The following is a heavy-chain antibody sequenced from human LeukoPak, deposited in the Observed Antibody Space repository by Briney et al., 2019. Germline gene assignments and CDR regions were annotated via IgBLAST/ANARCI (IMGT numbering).Heavy chain of an antibody. J-gene: IGHJ6*03. CDR2: IYYSGST. CDR3: AREYYGSGSYCYYYYYMDV. D-gene: IGHD3-10*01. V-gene: IGHV4-59*01. CDR1: GGSISSYY. Sequence: SETLSLTCTVSGGSISSYYWSWIRQPPGKGLEWIGYIYYSGSTNYNPSLKSRVTISVDTSKKQFSLKLRSVTAADTAVYYCAREYYGSGSYCYYYYYMDVWGKGTTVTISS.